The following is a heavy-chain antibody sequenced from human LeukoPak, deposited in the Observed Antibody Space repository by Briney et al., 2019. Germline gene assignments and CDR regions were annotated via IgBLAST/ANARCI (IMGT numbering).Heavy chain of an antibody. J-gene: IGHJ3*02. D-gene: IGHD7-27*01. CDR3: ARDWNWGSSDAFDI. V-gene: IGHV1-46*01. Sequence: ASVKVSCKASGYTFTRYYLHLVRQAPGQGPEWMGIINPSGGQTNYAQKFQGRVTLTRDTSTSTVYMELSSLRSEDTAVYYCARDWNWGSSDAFDIWGQGTMVTVSS. CDR2: INPSGGQT. CDR1: GYTFTRYY.